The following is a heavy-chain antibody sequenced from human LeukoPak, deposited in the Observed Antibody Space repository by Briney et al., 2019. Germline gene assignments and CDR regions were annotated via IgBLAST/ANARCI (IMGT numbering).Heavy chain of an antibody. CDR1: GFSFSDYW. CDR3: ARDPRDDHNSLDS. J-gene: IGHJ5*01. CDR2: IKEDGSAR. Sequence: GGSLRLSCAASGFSFSDYWMSWVRQSPEKELEWVANIKEDGSARYYVDSVKGRFTISRDNAKNFLYLQVTSLRVEDTAMYYCARDPRDDHNSLDSWGQGTLVTVSS. V-gene: IGHV3-7*03.